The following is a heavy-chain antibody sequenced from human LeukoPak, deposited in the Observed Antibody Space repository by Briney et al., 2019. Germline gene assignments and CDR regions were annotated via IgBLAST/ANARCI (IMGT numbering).Heavy chain of an antibody. Sequence: GASVKVSCKASGYTFTGYYIHWVRQAPGQGLEWMGWINPNSGGTNYAQKFQGRVTMTRDTSISTAYMELSRLRSDDTAVYYCAAQGILEWLGYFDYWGQGTLVTVSS. CDR1: GYTFTGYY. CDR3: AAQGILEWLGYFDY. CDR2: INPNSGGT. V-gene: IGHV1-2*02. J-gene: IGHJ4*02. D-gene: IGHD3-3*01.